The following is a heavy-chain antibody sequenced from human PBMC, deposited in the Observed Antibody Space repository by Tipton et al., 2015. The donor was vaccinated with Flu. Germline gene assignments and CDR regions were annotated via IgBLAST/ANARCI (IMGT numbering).Heavy chain of an antibody. J-gene: IGHJ4*02. CDR2: IYYSGST. CDR3: ARAGSAYDFWSGYYTPSFDY. V-gene: IGHV4-59*08. CDR1: GGSISSYY. Sequence: LRLSCTVSGGSISSYYRSWIRQPPGKGLEWIGYIYYSGSTNYNPSLKSRVTISVDTSKNQFSLKLSSVTAADTAVYYCARAGSAYDFWSGYYTPSFDYWGQGTLVTVSS. D-gene: IGHD3-3*01.